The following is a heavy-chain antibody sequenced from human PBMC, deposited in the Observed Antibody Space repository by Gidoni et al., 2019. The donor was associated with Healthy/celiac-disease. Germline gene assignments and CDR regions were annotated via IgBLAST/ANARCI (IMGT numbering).Heavy chain of an antibody. CDR1: GGSISSYY. CDR3: AREGGQQLGFDY. CDR2: IYYSGST. J-gene: IGHJ4*02. Sequence: QVQLQESGPGLVKPSETLSLTCTVSGGSISSYYWSWIRQPPGKGLEWIGYIYYSGSTNYNPSLKSRVTISVDTSKNQFSLKLSSVTAADTAVYYCAREGGQQLGFDYWGQGTLVTVSS. V-gene: IGHV4-59*01. D-gene: IGHD6-13*01.